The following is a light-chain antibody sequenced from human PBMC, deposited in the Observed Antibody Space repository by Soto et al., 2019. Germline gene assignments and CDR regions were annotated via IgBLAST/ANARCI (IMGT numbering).Light chain of an antibody. J-gene: IGKJ1*01. Sequence: EIVMTQSPATLSVSPGERATLSCRASQSVTSNLAWYQQKPGHAPRLLIYGASTRATGIPARFSGSGSGTEFTLTISNLQSEDFAVYCCQQYNNWPPTFGQGTKVDIK. CDR3: QQYNNWPPT. V-gene: IGKV3-15*01. CDR2: GAS. CDR1: QSVTSN.